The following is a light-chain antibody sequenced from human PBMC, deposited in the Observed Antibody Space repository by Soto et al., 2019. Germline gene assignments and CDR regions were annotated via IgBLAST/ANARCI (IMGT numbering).Light chain of an antibody. Sequence: DIQMTQSPSTLSGSVGDRVTIICRASQTISSWLAWYQQKPGKAPKLLIYKASTLKSGVPSRFSGSGSGTEFTLTISSLQPDDFATYYCQHYNSYSEAFGQGTKADIK. CDR3: QHYNSYSEA. V-gene: IGKV1-5*03. J-gene: IGKJ1*01. CDR1: QTISSW. CDR2: KAS.